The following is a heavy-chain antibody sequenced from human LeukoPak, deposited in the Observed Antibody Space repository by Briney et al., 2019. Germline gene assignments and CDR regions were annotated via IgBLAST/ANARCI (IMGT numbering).Heavy chain of an antibody. Sequence: PSETLSLTCTVSGGSISSSSYYWGWIRQPPGKGLEGIGSTYYSGSTYYNPSLKSRVTISVDTSKNQFSLKLSSVTAADTAVYYCARPHADYDFWSGYGNWFDPWGQGTLATVSS. CDR3: ARPHADYDFWSGYGNWFDP. D-gene: IGHD3-3*01. CDR1: GGSISSSSYY. J-gene: IGHJ5*02. V-gene: IGHV4-39*01. CDR2: TYYSGST.